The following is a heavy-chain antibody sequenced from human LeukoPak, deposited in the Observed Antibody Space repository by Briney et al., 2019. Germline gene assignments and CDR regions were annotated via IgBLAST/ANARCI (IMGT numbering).Heavy chain of an antibody. CDR3: ARSVQPLTAQAAAAD. J-gene: IGHJ4*02. D-gene: IGHD6-13*01. Sequence: SVKVSCKASGGTFSSYAISWVRQAPGQGLEWMGRIIPILGIANYAQKFQGRVTITADKSTSTAYMELSSLRSEDTAVYYCARSVQPLTAQAAAADWGQGTLVTVSS. CDR2: IIPILGIA. CDR1: GGTFSSYA. V-gene: IGHV1-69*04.